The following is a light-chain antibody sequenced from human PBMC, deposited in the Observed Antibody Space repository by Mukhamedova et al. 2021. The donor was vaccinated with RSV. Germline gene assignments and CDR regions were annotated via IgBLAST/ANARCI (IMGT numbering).Light chain of an antibody. CDR2: WAS. Sequence: KSSQSVLYSSNNKNYLAWYQQKPGQPPKLLIYWASTRESGVPDRFSGSGSGTDFTLTISSLQAEDVAVYYCQQYYSTPPTFGQGT. V-gene: IGKV4-1*01. CDR3: QQYYSTPPT. CDR1: QSVLYSSNNKNY. J-gene: IGKJ1*01.